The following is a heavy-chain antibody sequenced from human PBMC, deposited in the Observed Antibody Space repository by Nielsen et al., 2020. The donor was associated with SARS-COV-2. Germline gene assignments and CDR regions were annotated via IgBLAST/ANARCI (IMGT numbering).Heavy chain of an antibody. Sequence: SETLSLTCAVSGGSFSAYYWSWIRQPPGKGLEWIGEINHSGDTNNNPSLRSRVTMTRDTSTNTVYMELSSLRSEDTAVYYCARGGFAVVFPTYDYWGQGTLVTVSS. V-gene: IGHV4-34*01. CDR1: GGSFSAYY. CDR3: ARGGFAVVFPTYDY. J-gene: IGHJ4*02. CDR2: INHSGDT. D-gene: IGHD3-3*01.